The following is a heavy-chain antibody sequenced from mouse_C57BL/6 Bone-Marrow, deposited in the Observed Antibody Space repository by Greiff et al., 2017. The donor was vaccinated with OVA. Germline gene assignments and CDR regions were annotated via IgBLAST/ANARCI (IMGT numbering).Heavy chain of an antibody. Sequence: QVQLQQSGAELVRPGASVTLSCKASGYTFTDYEMHWVKQTPVHGLEWIGAIDPETGGTAYNQKFKGKAILTADKSSSTAYMELRSLTSEDSAVYYCTRSRYCYGSRYAMDYWGQGTSVTVSS. J-gene: IGHJ4*01. V-gene: IGHV1-15*01. CDR2: IDPETGGT. CDR3: TRSRYCYGSRYAMDY. CDR1: GYTFTDYE. D-gene: IGHD1-1*01.